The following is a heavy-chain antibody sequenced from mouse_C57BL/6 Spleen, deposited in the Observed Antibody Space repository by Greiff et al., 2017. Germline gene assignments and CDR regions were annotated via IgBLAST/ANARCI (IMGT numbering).Heavy chain of an antibody. CDR3: ARYRRGDAMDY. V-gene: IGHV1-55*01. CDR1: GYTFTSYW. CDR2: IYPGSGST. Sequence: QVQLKQSGAELVKPGASVKMSCKASGYTFTSYWITWVKQRPGQGLEWIGDIYPGSGSTNYNEKFKSKATLTVDTSSSTAYMQLSSLTSEDSAVYYCARYRRGDAMDYWGQGTSVTVSS. J-gene: IGHJ4*01.